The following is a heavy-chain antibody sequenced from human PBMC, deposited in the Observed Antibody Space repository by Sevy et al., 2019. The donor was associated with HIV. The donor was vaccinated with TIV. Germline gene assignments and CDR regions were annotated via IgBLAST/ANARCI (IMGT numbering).Heavy chain of an antibody. J-gene: IGHJ6*02. V-gene: IGHV3-23*01. CDR3: AKVGFCSSTSCYSIYHGMDV. CDR2: ITGSGGST. D-gene: IGHD2-2*02. Sequence: GGSLRLSCAASGFTFSRNAMSWVRQAPGKGLEWASGITGSGGSTYYADSVKGRFTISRDNSKNTLYLQMNSLVVEDTTVYYCAKVGFCSSTSCYSIYHGMDVWGQGTTVTVSS. CDR1: GFTFSRNA.